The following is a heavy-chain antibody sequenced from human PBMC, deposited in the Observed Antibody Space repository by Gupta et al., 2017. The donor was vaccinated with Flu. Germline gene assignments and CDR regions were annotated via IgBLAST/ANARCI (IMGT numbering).Heavy chain of an antibody. V-gene: IGHV3-30-3*01. CDR2: ISYDGGSI. J-gene: IGHJ4*02. CDR3: AGYGDFAS. CDR1: GFSFSSYA. Sequence: QEQLVESGGGVVQPGRSLRLSCAASGFSFSSYAMYWVLQAPGKGLEWVAVISYDGGSIDYADSVKGRFTISRDNSKNTLYLQKNSLRADDTAVYYCAGYGDFASWGQGALVTVSS. D-gene: IGHD4-17*01.